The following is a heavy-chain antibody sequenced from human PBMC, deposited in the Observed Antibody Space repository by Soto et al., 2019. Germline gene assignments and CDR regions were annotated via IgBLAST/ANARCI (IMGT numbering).Heavy chain of an antibody. CDR3: ARVWDIVVVVAATLNDAFDI. CDR2: ISGSGIST. D-gene: IGHD2-15*01. J-gene: IGHJ3*02. Sequence: GGSLRLSCAASGFIFSSYAMSWVRQAPGKGLEWVSAISGSGISTYYADSVKGRFTISRDNSKNTLYLQMNSLRAEDTAVYYCARVWDIVVVVAATLNDAFDIWGQGTMVTVSS. V-gene: IGHV3-23*01. CDR1: GFIFSSYA.